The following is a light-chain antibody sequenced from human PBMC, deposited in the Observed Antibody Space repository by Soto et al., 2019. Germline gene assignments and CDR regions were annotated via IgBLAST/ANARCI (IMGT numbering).Light chain of an antibody. CDR1: QTVSTN. CDR3: QQYNNWPPTT. V-gene: IGKV3-15*01. J-gene: IGKJ4*01. Sequence: EIVMTQSPATLSVSPGERATLSCRASQTVSTNLAWNQQKGGQAPRLLIYGASTRATGIPARFSGSGSGTEFTLTISSLQSEDFAVHYCQQYNNWPPTTFGGGTKVDI. CDR2: GAS.